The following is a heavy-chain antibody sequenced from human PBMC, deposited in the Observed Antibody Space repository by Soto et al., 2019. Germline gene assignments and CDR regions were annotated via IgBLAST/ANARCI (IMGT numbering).Heavy chain of an antibody. J-gene: IGHJ4*02. CDR2: TYYSGST. Sequence: QVQLHELGPGVLKPSETLSLTCTVSCCSISSYYWSWIRHPPGKGLELIGYTYYSGSTNDNPSLNSPVTISLDTSKNQCSLQLSSVTAADTAVYYCARVWGYYFDYWGQRTLVTVSS. V-gene: IGHV4-59*01. CDR1: CCSISSYY. D-gene: IGHD1-26*01. CDR3: ARVWGYYFDY.